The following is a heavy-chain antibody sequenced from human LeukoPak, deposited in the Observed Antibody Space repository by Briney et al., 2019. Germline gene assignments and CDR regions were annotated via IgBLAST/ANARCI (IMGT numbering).Heavy chain of an antibody. CDR3: ARGQYYDFWSAYDAFDI. CDR2: LNHSGST. CDR1: GASFSDYY. D-gene: IGHD3-3*01. Sequence: SETLSLTCAVYGASFSDYYWSWIPQPPGRGREWIGELNHSGSTKYNPSLKSRVTMSVDPSKNQFSLKLSSVTAADTAVYYCARGQYYDFWSAYDAFDIWGQGTMVTVSS. J-gene: IGHJ3*02. V-gene: IGHV4-34*01.